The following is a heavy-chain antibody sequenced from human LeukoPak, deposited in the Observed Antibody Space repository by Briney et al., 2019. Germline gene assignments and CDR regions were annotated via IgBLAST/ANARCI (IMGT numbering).Heavy chain of an antibody. CDR3: ARGIAVAPLGYYYYMDV. J-gene: IGHJ6*03. CDR2: IIPIFGTA. Sequence: SVKVSCKASGGTFSSYAISWVRPAPGQGLEWMGGIIPIFGTANYAQKFQGRVTITTDESTSTAYMELSSLRSEDTAVYYCARGIAVAPLGYYYYMDVWGKGTTVTVSS. D-gene: IGHD6-19*01. CDR1: GGTFSSYA. V-gene: IGHV1-69*05.